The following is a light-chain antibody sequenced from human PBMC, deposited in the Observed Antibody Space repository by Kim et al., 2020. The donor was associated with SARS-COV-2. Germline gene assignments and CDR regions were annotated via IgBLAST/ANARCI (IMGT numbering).Light chain of an antibody. CDR1: QDISGW. CDR2: AAS. J-gene: IGKJ3*01. V-gene: IGKV1-12*01. Sequence: ASVGDRVIITCRASQDISGWLAWYQQKPGKAPQLLIYAASSLQSGVPSRFSGSGSETEFTLTINSLQPEDFATYYCQQANSFPFTFGPGTKVDIK. CDR3: QQANSFPFT.